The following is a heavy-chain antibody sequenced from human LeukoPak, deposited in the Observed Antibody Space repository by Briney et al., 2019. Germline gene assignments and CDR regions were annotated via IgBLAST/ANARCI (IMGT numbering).Heavy chain of an antibody. D-gene: IGHD5-24*01. Sequence: ASVKVSCKVSGYTLTELSMHWVRQAPGKGLEWMGGFDPEDGETIYAQKFQGRVTMTEDTSTDTAYMELSSLRSEDTAVYYCARSHNRDGYNPEAGYWGQGTLVTVSS. CDR3: ARSHNRDGYNPEAGY. J-gene: IGHJ4*02. V-gene: IGHV1-24*01. CDR1: GYTLTELS. CDR2: FDPEDGET.